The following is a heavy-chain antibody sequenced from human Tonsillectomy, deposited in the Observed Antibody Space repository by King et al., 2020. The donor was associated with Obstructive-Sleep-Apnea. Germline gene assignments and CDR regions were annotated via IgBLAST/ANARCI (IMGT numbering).Heavy chain of an antibody. J-gene: IGHJ3*02. CDR1: GFTFSSYW. V-gene: IGHV3-7*03. Sequence: LVESGGGLVQPGGSLRLSCAASGFTFSSYWMSWVRQAPGKGLEWVANIKQDGSEKYYVDSVKGRFTISRDNAKNSLYLQMNSLRAEDTAVYYCARDWDEEMATSDAFDIWGQGTMVTVSS. CDR3: ARDWDEEMATSDAFDI. CDR2: IKQDGSEK. D-gene: IGHD5-24*01.